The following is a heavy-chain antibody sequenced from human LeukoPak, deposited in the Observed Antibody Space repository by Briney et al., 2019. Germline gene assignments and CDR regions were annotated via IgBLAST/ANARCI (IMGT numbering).Heavy chain of an antibody. Sequence: GASVKVSCKASGYTFTGYYMHWVRQAPGQGLEWMGWINPNSGGTNYAQKFQGRVTMTRDTSISTAYMELSRLRSDDTAVYYCAGTFSEYSSSSINFDYWGQGTLVTVSS. CDR3: AGTFSEYSSSSINFDY. V-gene: IGHV1-2*02. J-gene: IGHJ4*02. CDR1: GYTFTGYY. CDR2: INPNSGGT. D-gene: IGHD6-13*01.